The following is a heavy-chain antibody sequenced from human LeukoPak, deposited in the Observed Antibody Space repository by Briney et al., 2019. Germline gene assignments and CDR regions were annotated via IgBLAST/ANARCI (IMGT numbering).Heavy chain of an antibody. V-gene: IGHV4-59*01. J-gene: IGHJ4*02. Sequence: PSETLSLTCTVSGGSISSYYWSWIRQPPGKGLKWIGYIYYSGSTNYNPSPKSRVTISVDTSKNQFSLKLSSVTAADTAVYYCASLFGGVIAFDYWGQGTLVTVSS. CDR1: GGSISSYY. CDR2: IYYSGST. CDR3: ASLFGGVIAFDY. D-gene: IGHD3-16*01.